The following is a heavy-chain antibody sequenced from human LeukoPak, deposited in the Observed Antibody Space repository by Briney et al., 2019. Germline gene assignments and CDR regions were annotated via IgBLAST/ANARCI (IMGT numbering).Heavy chain of an antibody. V-gene: IGHV3-23*01. CDR3: AKSDIVLMVYAQEVWFDP. Sequence: GGSLRLSCAASGFTFSSYAMSWVRQAPGKGLEWVSAISGSGGSTYYADSVKGRFTISRDNSKNTLYLQMNSLRAEDTAVYYCAKSDIVLMVYAQEVWFDPWGQGTLVTVSS. CDR1: GFTFSSYA. D-gene: IGHD2-8*01. J-gene: IGHJ5*02. CDR2: ISGSGGST.